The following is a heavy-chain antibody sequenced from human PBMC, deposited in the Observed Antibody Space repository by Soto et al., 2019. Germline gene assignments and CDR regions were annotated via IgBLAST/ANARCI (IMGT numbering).Heavy chain of an antibody. CDR2: IIPIFGTA. D-gene: IGHD5-18*01. Sequence: GDSVKVSCKASGGTCSSYAISWVRQAPGQGLEWMGGIIPIFGTANYAQKFQGRVTITADESTSTAYMELSSLRSEDKAVYYCERDLIQQYPNYGMDVWRQVTTVTVSS. J-gene: IGHJ6*02. CDR3: ERDLIQQYPNYGMDV. V-gene: IGHV1-69*13. CDR1: GGTCSSYA.